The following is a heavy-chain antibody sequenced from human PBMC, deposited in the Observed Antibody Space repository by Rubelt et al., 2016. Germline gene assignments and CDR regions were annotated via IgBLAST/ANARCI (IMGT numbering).Heavy chain of an antibody. J-gene: IGHJ4*02. CDR1: GGSISSYY. V-gene: IGHV4-59*01. CDR2: IYYSGST. Sequence: QVQLQESGPGLVKPSETLPLTCTVSGGSISSYYWSWIRQPPGKGLEWIGYIYYSGSTNYNPSLKSRVTISVDTSKNQFSRKLSSVTAADTAVYYCARGAAAGPYYFDYWGQGTLVTVSS. D-gene: IGHD6-13*01. CDR3: ARGAAAGPYYFDY.